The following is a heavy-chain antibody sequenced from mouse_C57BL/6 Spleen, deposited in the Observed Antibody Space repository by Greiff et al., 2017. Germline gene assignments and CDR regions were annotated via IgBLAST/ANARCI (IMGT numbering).Heavy chain of an antibody. CDR1: GYAFSSYW. J-gene: IGHJ4*01. V-gene: IGHV1-80*01. D-gene: IGHD1-1*01. CDR3: ARGTNYYGDYYAMDY. Sequence: VQLQQSGAELVKPGASVKISCKASGYAFSSYWMNWVKQRPGKGLEWIGQIYPGDGDTNYNGKFKGKATLTADKSSSPAYMQLSSLTSEDSAVYFCARGTNYYGDYYAMDYWGQGTSVTVSS. CDR2: IYPGDGDT.